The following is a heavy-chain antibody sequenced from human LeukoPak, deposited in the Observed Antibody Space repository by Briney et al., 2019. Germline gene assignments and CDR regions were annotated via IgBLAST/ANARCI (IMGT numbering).Heavy chain of an antibody. Sequence: SETLSLTCTVSGGSISSSSYYWGWIRQPPGKGLEWIGSIYYSGSTYYNPSLKSRVTISVDTPKNQFSLKLSSVTAADTAVYYCASLEYSSSSSYYWGQGTLVTVSS. CDR1: GGSISSSSYY. V-gene: IGHV4-39*01. D-gene: IGHD6-6*01. CDR3: ASLEYSSSSSYY. J-gene: IGHJ4*02. CDR2: IYYSGST.